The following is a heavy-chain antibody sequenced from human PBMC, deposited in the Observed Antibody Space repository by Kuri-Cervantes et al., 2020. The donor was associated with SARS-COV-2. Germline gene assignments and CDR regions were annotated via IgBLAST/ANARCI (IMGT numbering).Heavy chain of an antibody. J-gene: IGHJ6*02. CDR1: GFTFSSYG. V-gene: IGHV3-7*01. CDR2: IKQDGSEK. Sequence: GESLKISCAASGFTFSSYGMHWVRQAPGKGLEWVANIKQDGSEKYYVDSVKGRFTISRDNAKNSLYLQMNSLRAEDTAVYYCARGSGWYVDYYYGMDVWGQGTTVTVSS. D-gene: IGHD6-19*01. CDR3: ARGSGWYVDYYYGMDV.